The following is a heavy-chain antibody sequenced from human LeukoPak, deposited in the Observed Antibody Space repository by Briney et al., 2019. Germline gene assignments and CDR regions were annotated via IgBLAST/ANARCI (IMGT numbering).Heavy chain of an antibody. V-gene: IGHV1-46*01. D-gene: IGHD2-2*01. J-gene: IGHJ4*02. CDR1: GYTFTNYY. CDR3: ARDDHAWAFDF. CDR2: IYPSDGAT. Sequence: ASVKVSCKASGYTFTNYYVHWVRQAPGQGLEWMGIIYPSDGATKYANHFQATVNMTRDTSTSTFYIEVSSLKSEDTAVYYCARDDHAWAFDFWGRGTLVTVSS.